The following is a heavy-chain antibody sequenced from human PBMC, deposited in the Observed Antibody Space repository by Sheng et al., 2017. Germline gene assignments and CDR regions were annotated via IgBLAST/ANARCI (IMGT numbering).Heavy chain of an antibody. CDR3: ERAFPISDSSGYPVGAFDI. V-gene: IGHV3-53*01. D-gene: IGHD3-22*01. CDR1: GFTVSNNY. CDR2: FYSGGST. Sequence: EVQLVESGGGLIQPGGSLRLSCAASGFTVSNNYMSWVRQAPGKGLEWVSVFYSGGSTYYADSVKGRFTISRDNSKNTLYLQMNSLRADDTAMFYCERAFPISDSSGYPVGAFDIWGQG. J-gene: IGHJ3*02.